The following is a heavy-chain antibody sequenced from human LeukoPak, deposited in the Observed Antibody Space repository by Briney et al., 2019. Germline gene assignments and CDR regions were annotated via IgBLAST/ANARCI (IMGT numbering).Heavy chain of an antibody. Sequence: PGGSLRLSCAASGFTFSSYGMSWVRQAPGKGLEWASAISGSGGSTYYADSVKGRFTISRDNSKNTLYLQMNSLRAEDTAVYYCARDRTLRSGSYFDYWGQGTLVTVSS. J-gene: IGHJ4*02. V-gene: IGHV3-23*01. CDR1: GFTFSSYG. D-gene: IGHD3-10*01. CDR2: ISGSGGST. CDR3: ARDRTLRSGSYFDY.